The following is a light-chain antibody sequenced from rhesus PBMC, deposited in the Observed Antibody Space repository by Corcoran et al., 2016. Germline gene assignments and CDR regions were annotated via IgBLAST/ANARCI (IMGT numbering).Light chain of an antibody. CDR3: EQGTNVPFT. Sequence: DVVMTQSPLSLSVTPGQPASISFRSSLSREHSDVKTYLNWFQQKPGQPPRRLIYRISKRDSGVPDRFSGSGAGTDFTLEISRVEAEDVGVYYVEQGTNVPFTFGPGTKLDIK. CDR2: RIS. CDR1: LSREHSDVKTY. J-gene: IGKJ3*01. V-gene: IGKV2S8*01.